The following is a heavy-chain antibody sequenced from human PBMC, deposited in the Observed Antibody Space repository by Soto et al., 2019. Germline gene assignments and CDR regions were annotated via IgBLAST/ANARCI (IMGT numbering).Heavy chain of an antibody. CDR1: GGTFISYA. CDR2: IIPIFGTA. Sequence: SVKVSFKASGGTFISYAISWVRQAPGQGLEWMGGIIPIFGTANYAQKFQGRVTITADESTSTAYMELSSLRSEDTAVYYCARARYCSSTSCQGGFDYWGQGTLVTVS. CDR3: ARARYCSSTSCQGGFDY. J-gene: IGHJ4*02. D-gene: IGHD2-2*01. V-gene: IGHV1-69*13.